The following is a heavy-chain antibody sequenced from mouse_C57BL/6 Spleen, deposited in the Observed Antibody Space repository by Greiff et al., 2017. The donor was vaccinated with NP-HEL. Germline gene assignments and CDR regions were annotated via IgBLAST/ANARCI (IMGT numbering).Heavy chain of an antibody. CDR3: ARCGQSLYAMDY. J-gene: IGHJ4*01. CDR1: GYTFTSYW. V-gene: IGHV1-69*01. CDR2: LDPSDSYT. Sequence: QVQLQQPGAELVMPGASVKLSCKASGYTFTSYWMHWVKQRPGQGLEWIGELDPSDSYTNYNQKFKGKSALTVDKSSSTAYMQLSSLTSEDSAVYYCARCGQSLYAMDYWGQGTSVTVSS.